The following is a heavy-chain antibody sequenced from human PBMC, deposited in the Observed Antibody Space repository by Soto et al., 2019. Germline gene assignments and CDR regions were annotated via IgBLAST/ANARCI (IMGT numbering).Heavy chain of an antibody. CDR2: IYYSGST. CDR1: GGSVSTGVHY. D-gene: IGHD6-13*01. Sequence: QVQLQESGPGLVKPSETLSLTCTVSVSGGSVSTGVHYWSWIRQPPGKGLEWIGYIYYSGSTNYNPPLKSRVTISVDTSKNQFFLKLTSVTAADTAVYYCARGYYTSWYWFDLWGRGTLVTVSS. V-gene: IGHV4-61*08. CDR3: ARGYYTSWYWFDL. J-gene: IGHJ2*01.